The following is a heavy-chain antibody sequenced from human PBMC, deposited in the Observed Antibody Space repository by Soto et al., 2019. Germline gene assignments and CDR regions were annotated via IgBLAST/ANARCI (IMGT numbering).Heavy chain of an antibody. CDR1: GGSISSSNW. CDR2: IYHSGST. J-gene: IGHJ6*02. V-gene: IGHV4-4*02. CDR3: ARMTAAAGTVVYYYGMDV. D-gene: IGHD6-13*01. Sequence: QVQLQESGPGLVKPSGTLSLTCAVSGGSISSSNWWSWVRQPPGKGLEWIGEIYHSGSTNYNPSLKSRVTLSVDKSKNQFSLKLSSVTAADTAVYYCARMTAAAGTVVYYYGMDVWGQGTTVTVSS.